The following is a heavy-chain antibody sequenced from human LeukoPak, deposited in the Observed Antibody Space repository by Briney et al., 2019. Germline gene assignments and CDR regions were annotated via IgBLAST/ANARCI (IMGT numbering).Heavy chain of an antibody. D-gene: IGHD3-3*01. CDR2: ISSSSSYI. CDR1: GFAFSSYS. CDR3: ARGATYYDFWSGYDYYYYMDV. Sequence: GALRLSCAASGFAFSSYSMNWVRPAPGKGLEWVSSISSSSSYIYYTDSVKGRFTISRDNAKNSLYLQMNSLRAEDTAVYYCARGATYYDFWSGYDYYYYMDVWGKGTTVTVSS. V-gene: IGHV3-21*01. J-gene: IGHJ6*03.